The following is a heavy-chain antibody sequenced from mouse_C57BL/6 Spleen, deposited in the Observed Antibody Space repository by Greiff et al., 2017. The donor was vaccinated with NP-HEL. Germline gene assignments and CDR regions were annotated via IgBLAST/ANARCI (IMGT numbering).Heavy chain of an antibody. CDR1: GYAFSSYW. J-gene: IGHJ4*01. Sequence: VQLKESGAELVKPGASVKISCKASGYAFSSYWMNWVKQRPGKGLEWIGQIYPGDGDTNYNGKFKGKATLTADKSSSTAYMQLSSLTSEDSAVYFCARAPSTVVAGAMDYWGQGTSVTVSS. V-gene: IGHV1-80*01. D-gene: IGHD1-1*01. CDR3: ARAPSTVVAGAMDY. CDR2: IYPGDGDT.